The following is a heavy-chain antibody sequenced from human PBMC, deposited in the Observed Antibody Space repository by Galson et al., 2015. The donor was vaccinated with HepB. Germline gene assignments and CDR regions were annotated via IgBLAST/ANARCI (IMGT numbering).Heavy chain of an antibody. V-gene: IGHV4-59*02. CDR3: ARERVGGDFDH. Sequence: ETLSLTCNVSGASVSTNYWAWVRQPPGKGLEWVGYINSRGSTDYNPSLKSRVSISVDTSKKQFSLRLSSVTAADTAVYYCARERVGGDFDHWGQGTPVTVSS. J-gene: IGHJ4*02. D-gene: IGHD2-2*01. CDR1: GASVSTNY. CDR2: INSRGST.